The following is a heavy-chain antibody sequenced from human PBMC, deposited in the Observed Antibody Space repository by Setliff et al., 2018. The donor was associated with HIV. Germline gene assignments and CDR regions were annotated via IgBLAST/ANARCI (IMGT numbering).Heavy chain of an antibody. V-gene: IGHV4-4*07. CDR3: ARIDPGKFWSLDY. J-gene: IGHJ4*02. CDR1: GASINSYF. CDR2: IHSGGTT. Sequence: SETLSLTCSVSGASINSYFWSWIRQPAGKGLEWIGRIHSGGTTNSNPSLKSRVTMSLDTSRNQITLTLKSVTAADTAVYFCARIDPGKFWSLDYWGRGTLVTVSS. D-gene: IGHD1-1*01.